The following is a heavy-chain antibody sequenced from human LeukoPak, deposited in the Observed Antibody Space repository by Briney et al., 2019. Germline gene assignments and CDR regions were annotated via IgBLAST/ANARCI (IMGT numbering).Heavy chain of an antibody. J-gene: IGHJ6*03. CDR1: GGSISSGSYY. CDR3: ARVTASSSWRYYYYYYMDV. Sequence: PSETLSLTCTVSGGSISSGSYYWSWIRQPAGKGLEWIGRIYTSGSTNYNPSLKSRATISVDTSKNQFSLKLSSVTAADTAVYYCARVTASSSWRYYYYYYMDVWGKGTTVTVSS. V-gene: IGHV4-61*02. D-gene: IGHD6-13*01. CDR2: IYTSGST.